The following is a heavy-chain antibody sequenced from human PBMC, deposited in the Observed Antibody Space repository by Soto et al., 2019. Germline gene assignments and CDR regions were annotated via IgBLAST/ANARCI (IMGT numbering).Heavy chain of an antibody. D-gene: IGHD3-22*01. CDR2: ISGSGGST. J-gene: IGHJ5*02. V-gene: IGHV3-23*01. CDR1: GFTFSSYS. Sequence: GGCLRLSCAGSGFTFSSYSMSWVLQAPGNGLECVSAISGSGGSTYYADSVKGRFTISRDNSKNTLYLQMNSLRAEDTAVYYCAKARWYYDSSGYYYPTNWFDPWGQGTMVTVSS. CDR3: AKARWYYDSSGYYYPTNWFDP.